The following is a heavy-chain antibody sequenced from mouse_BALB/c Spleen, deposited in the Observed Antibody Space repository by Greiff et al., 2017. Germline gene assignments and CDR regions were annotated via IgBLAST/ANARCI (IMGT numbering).Heavy chain of an antibody. J-gene: IGHJ4*01. V-gene: IGHV5-6-4*01. CDR2: ISSGGSYT. Sequence: EVMLVESGGGLVKPGGSLKLSCAASGFTFSSYTMSWVRQTPEKRLEWVATISSGGSYTYYPDSVKGRFTISRDNAKNTLYLQMSSLKSEDTAMYYCARVYYDYDAGYAMDYWGQGTSVTVSS. D-gene: IGHD2-4*01. CDR3: ARVYYDYDAGYAMDY. CDR1: GFTFSSYT.